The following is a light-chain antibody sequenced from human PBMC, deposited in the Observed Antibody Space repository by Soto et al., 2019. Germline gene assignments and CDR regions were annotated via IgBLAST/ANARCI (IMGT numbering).Light chain of an antibody. V-gene: IGLV2-18*01. CDR1: STDFVSYNR. CDR3: SLYTSENTYV. Sequence: QSVLTQPPSVSGSPGQSVTISCTGTSTDFVSYNRVSWYQQPPGTAPKLIIYEASNRPSGVPDRFSGSKSGNTASLTISGLQAADEADYYCSLYTSENTYVLRTGTKVTVL. CDR2: EAS. J-gene: IGLJ1*01.